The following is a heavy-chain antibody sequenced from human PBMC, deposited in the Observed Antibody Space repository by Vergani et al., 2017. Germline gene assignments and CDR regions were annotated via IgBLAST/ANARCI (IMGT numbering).Heavy chain of an antibody. CDR3: AGEGPGGGGDGAAGWYFHV. J-gene: IGHJ2*01. CDR2: IITCFGTT. D-gene: IGHD2-21*02. CDR1: GGPFNNSA. Sequence: QVQLVQSGAEVKKPGSSVKVSCKASGGPFNNSAFSWVRQVPGQGLEWVGRIITCFGTTDYAQKFQGRFTIIGDEFTKTGDMQLSNLRSEDMAVYYCAGEGPGGGGDGAAGWYFHVWGGRSLVVVSS. V-gene: IGHV1-69*13.